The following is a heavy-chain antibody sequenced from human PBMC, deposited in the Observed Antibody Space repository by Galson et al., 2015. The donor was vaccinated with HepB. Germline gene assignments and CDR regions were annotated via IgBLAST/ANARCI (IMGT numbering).Heavy chain of an antibody. CDR1: GDSSTTYY. V-gene: IGHV4-59*01. J-gene: IGHJ4*02. Sequence: ETLSLTCTVSGDSSTTYYWSWIRQPPGKGLEWIGYVSYTGSTSYNPSLKSRVTISLDSSTHRFSLKLSAVTAADTAIYYCASELGSGSYYVYWGQGTLVTVSS. D-gene: IGHD3-10*01. CDR3: ASELGSGSYYVY. CDR2: VSYTGST.